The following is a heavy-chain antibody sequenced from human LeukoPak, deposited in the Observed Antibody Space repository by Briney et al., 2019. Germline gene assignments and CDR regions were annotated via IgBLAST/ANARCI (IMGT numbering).Heavy chain of an antibody. V-gene: IGHV1-2*02. CDR2: INPNSGGT. CDR1: GYTFTGYY. D-gene: IGHD6-19*01. J-gene: IGHJ1*01. Sequence: GASVKVSCKASGYTFTGYYMHWVRQAPGQGLEWMGWINPNSGGTNYAQKFQGRVTVTRDTSISTAYMELSRLRSDDTAVYYCARGPAVAGRSEYFQHWGQGTLVTVSS. CDR3: ARGPAVAGRSEYFQH.